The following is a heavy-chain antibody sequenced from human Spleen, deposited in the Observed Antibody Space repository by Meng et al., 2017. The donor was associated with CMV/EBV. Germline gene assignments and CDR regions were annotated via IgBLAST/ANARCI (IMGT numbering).Heavy chain of an antibody. J-gene: IGHJ4*02. Sequence: QVPLQESGPGLVKPSATLSLTCTVSGGSLSSYYWSWIRQPPGKGLEWIGYIYYSGSTRYIHSLKSRVSMSVDTSKNQFSLKLSSVTAADTAVYYCARGPDDFDYWGQGTLVTVSS. CDR2: IYYSGST. CDR3: ARGPDDFDY. D-gene: IGHD1-14*01. V-gene: IGHV4-59*01. CDR1: GGSLSSYY.